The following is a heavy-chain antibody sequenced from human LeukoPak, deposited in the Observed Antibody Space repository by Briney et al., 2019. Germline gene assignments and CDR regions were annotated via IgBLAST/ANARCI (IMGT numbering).Heavy chain of an antibody. D-gene: IGHD2-15*01. CDR1: GYTFTGYY. Sequence: ASVKVSCKASGYTFTGYYMHWVRQAPGQGLERMGWINPNSGGTNYAQKFQGRVTMTRDTSISTAYMELSRLRSDDTAVHYCARVSGSSRPPFDYWGQGTLVTVSS. CDR2: INPNSGGT. CDR3: ARVSGSSRPPFDY. J-gene: IGHJ4*02. V-gene: IGHV1-2*02.